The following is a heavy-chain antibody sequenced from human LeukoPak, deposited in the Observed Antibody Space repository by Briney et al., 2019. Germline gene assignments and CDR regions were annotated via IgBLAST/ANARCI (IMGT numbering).Heavy chain of an antibody. CDR3: AHRPIGPFLIAARPYDAFDI. Sequence: SGPTLVKPTQTLTLTCTFSGFSLGTSGVGVGWIRQPPGKALEWLALIYWNDDKRYSPSLKSRLTITKDTSKNQVVLTMTNMDPVDTATYYCAHRPIGPFLIAARPYDAFDIWGQGTMVTVSS. CDR2: IYWNDDK. CDR1: GFSLGTSGVG. V-gene: IGHV2-5*01. D-gene: IGHD6-6*01. J-gene: IGHJ3*02.